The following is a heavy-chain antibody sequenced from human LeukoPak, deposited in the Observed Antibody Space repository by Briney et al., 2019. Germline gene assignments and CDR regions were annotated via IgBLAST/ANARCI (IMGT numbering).Heavy chain of an antibody. V-gene: IGHV4-39*01. J-gene: IGHJ4*02. D-gene: IGHD3-22*01. CDR2: IYYSGST. CDR1: GGSISSSSYY. Sequence: SETLSLTCTVSGGSISSSSYYWGWIRQPPGKGLEWIGSIYYSGSTYYNPSLKSRVTISVDTSKNQFSLKLSSVTAADTAVYYCASLRITMIVVVISDWGQGTLVTVSS. CDR3: ASLRITMIVVVISD.